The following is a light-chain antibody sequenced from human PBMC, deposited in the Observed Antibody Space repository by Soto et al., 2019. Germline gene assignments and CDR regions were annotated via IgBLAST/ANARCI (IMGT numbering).Light chain of an antibody. Sequence: ILMTQTPLSLSIIPGQSASISCKSSQSLLHSGGKTYFYWYVQKAGQAHQPLIFEVSNRVSGVPERFSGSGSRTDFTLKISRVEADDVGIYYCMQAIDIPWTFGQGTKVDIK. J-gene: IGKJ1*01. CDR3: MQAIDIPWT. V-gene: IGKV2-29*03. CDR2: EVS. CDR1: QSLLHSGGKTY.